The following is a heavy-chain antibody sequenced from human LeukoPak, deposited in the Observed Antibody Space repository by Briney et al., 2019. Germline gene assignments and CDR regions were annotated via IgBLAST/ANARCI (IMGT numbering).Heavy chain of an antibody. CDR3: ARHYDSSGYFDPDY. J-gene: IGHJ4*02. Sequence: ASVKVSCKASGYTFTSYGISWVRQAPGQGGEWMGWISAYNGNTNYAQKLQGRVTMTTDTSTSTAYMELRSLRSDDTAVYYCARHYDSSGYFDPDYWGQGTLVTVSS. CDR2: ISAYNGNT. V-gene: IGHV1-18*01. CDR1: GYTFTSYG. D-gene: IGHD3-22*01.